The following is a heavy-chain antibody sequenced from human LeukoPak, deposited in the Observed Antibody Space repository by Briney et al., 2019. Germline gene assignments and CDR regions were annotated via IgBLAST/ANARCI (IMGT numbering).Heavy chain of an antibody. CDR1: GFTFSSYG. V-gene: IGHV3-30*18. J-gene: IGHJ4*02. Sequence: GGSLRLSCAASGFTFSSYGMHWVRQAPGKGLEWVAVISYDGSNKYYADSVKGRFTISRDNSKNTLYLQMNSLRAEDTAVYYCAKGLVVVTAILDYWGQGTLVTVSS. CDR2: ISYDGSNK. D-gene: IGHD2-21*02. CDR3: AKGLVVVTAILDY.